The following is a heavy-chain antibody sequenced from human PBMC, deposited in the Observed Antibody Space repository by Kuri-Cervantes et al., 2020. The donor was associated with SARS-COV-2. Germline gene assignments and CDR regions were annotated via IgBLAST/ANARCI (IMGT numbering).Heavy chain of an antibody. Sequence: GESLKISCAASGFIFSNYWMSWVRQAPGKGLEWVANIKQDGSEKYYVDSVKGRFTISRDNAKNSLYLQMNSLRAEDTAVYYCASYCSSTSCYLGDFDYWGQGTLVTVSS. J-gene: IGHJ4*02. V-gene: IGHV3-7*01. CDR2: IKQDGSEK. CDR3: ASYCSSTSCYLGDFDY. D-gene: IGHD2-2*01. CDR1: GFIFSNYW.